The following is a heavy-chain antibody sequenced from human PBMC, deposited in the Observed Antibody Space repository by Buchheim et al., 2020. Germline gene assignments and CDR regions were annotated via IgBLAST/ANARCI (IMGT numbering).Heavy chain of an antibody. Sequence: QVQLQESGPGLVKASETLSLTCTVSGGSISSYYWSWIRQPPGKGLEWIGYIYYTGSTSYNPSLRSRVTISVDPSKYQFSLKVSSVTAADTAVYYCARGPMMNYYDSSGLFDYWGQGTL. CDR1: GGSISSYY. V-gene: IGHV4-59*01. CDR3: ARGPMMNYYDSSGLFDY. CDR2: IYYTGST. D-gene: IGHD3-22*01. J-gene: IGHJ4*02.